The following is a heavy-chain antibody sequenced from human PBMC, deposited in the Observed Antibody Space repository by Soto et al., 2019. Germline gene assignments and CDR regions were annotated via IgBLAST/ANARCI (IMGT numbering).Heavy chain of an antibody. Sequence: SETLSLTCAVSGASVRSYHWSWIRQAAGKGLEWIGRVQMSGTTNYNPSLKTRVTMSLDTSKNEVSLRMTSVTAADAAVYFCAKDRSTMRWFDPWGQGILVTVSS. CDR2: VQMSGTT. D-gene: IGHD1-1*01. CDR3: AKDRSTMRWFDP. J-gene: IGHJ5*02. CDR1: GASVRSYH. V-gene: IGHV4-4*07.